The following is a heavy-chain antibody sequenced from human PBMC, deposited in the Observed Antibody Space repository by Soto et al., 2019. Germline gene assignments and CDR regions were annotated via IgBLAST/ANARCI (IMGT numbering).Heavy chain of an antibody. CDR2: IYSGGST. D-gene: IGHD6-13*01. J-gene: IGHJ6*02. CDR1: GFTVSSNY. CDR3: ARHRTAGTLSGMDV. Sequence: EVQLVESGGGLIQPGGSLRLSCAASGFTVSSNYMSWVRQAPGKGLEWVSVIYSGGSTYYADSVKGRFTISRDNSKNTLYLQMNSMRAEDTDVYYCARHRTAGTLSGMDVWGQGTTVTVSS. V-gene: IGHV3-53*01.